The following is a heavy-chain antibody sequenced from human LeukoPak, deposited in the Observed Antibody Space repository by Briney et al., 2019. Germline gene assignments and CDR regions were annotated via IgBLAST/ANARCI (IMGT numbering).Heavy chain of an antibody. V-gene: IGHV3-23*01. CDR3: ARDGGLSFLSYMGV. J-gene: IGHJ6*03. D-gene: IGHD3-16*01. CDR1: TFTFSKYA. CDR2: ISDSGGRT. Sequence: PGGSLRLSCAASTFTFSKYAMSWVRQAPGKGLEWVSAISDSGGRTKYADSVKGRFIISRDNSKNTLYLQMESLRAEDTALYYCARDGGLSFLSYMGVWGIGTTVTVSS.